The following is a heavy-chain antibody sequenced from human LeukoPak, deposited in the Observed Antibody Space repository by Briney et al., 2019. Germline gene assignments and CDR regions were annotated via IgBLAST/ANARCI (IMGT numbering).Heavy chain of an antibody. CDR2: IIPIFGTA. D-gene: IGHD2-2*01. CDR3: ARDCSSTSCYYYYYYYGMDV. CDR1: GGTFSNYA. Sequence: GSSVKVSCKASGGTFSNYAISWVRQAPGQGLEWMGGIIPIFGTANYAQKFQGRVTITADESTSTAYMELSSLRSEDTAVYYCARDCSSTSCYYYYYYYGMDVWGQGTTVTVSS. J-gene: IGHJ6*02. V-gene: IGHV1-69*01.